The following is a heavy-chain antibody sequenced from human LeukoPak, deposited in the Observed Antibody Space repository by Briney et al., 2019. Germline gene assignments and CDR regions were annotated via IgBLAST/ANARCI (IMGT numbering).Heavy chain of an antibody. CDR3: AKDGSYYGSGSYLDY. J-gene: IGHJ4*02. CDR2: IRYDGSNK. V-gene: IGHV3-30*02. Sequence: PGGSLRLSCAASGFTFSSYGMHWVRQAPGKGLEWVAFIRYDGSNKYYADSVKGQFTISRDNSKNMLYLQMNSLRAEDTAVYYCAKDGSYYGSGSYLDYWGQGTLVTVSS. CDR1: GFTFSSYG. D-gene: IGHD3-10*01.